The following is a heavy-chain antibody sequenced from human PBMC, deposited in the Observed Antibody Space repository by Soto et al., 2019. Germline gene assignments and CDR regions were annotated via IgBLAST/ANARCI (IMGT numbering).Heavy chain of an antibody. D-gene: IGHD6-13*01. J-gene: IGHJ6*02. V-gene: IGHV1-24*01. Sequence: ASVKVSCKVSGYTLTELSMHWVRQAPGKGLEWMGGFDPEDGETIYAQKFQGRVTMTEDTSTDTAYMELSSLRSEDTAVYYCATLPIAAAGNNYYYYGMDVWGQGATVTVSS. CDR1: GYTLTELS. CDR3: ATLPIAAAGNNYYYYGMDV. CDR2: FDPEDGET.